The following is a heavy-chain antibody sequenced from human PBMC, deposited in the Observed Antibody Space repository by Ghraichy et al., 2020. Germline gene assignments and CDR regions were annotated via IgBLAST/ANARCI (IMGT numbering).Heavy chain of an antibody. D-gene: IGHD3-3*01. CDR2: VSGSGGNI. CDR3: AKGRKYIDFWSGYSKDGMDV. V-gene: IGHV3-23*01. J-gene: IGHJ6*02. Sequence: GSLRLSCAASGFTFSSYAMSWVRQAPGKGLEWVSTVSGSGGNIYYADSVKGRFTISRDNSKNTLYLQMNTLRAEDTAVFYCAKGRKYIDFWSGYSKDGMDVWGQGTTVTVSS. CDR1: GFTFSSYA.